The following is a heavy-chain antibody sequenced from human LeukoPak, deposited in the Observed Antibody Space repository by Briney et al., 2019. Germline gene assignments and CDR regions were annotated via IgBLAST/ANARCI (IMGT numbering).Heavy chain of an antibody. D-gene: IGHD3-22*01. CDR2: LYTSGST. Sequence: SETLSLTCTVSGGSISSYYWSWIRQPAGKGLEWIGRLYTSGSTNYNPSLKSRVTTSIDTSKNQFSLKLSSVTAADTAVYYCAGASLYYDSSGQRTFDIWGQGTMVTVSS. CDR3: AGASLYYDSSGQRTFDI. J-gene: IGHJ3*02. CDR1: GGSISSYY. V-gene: IGHV4-4*07.